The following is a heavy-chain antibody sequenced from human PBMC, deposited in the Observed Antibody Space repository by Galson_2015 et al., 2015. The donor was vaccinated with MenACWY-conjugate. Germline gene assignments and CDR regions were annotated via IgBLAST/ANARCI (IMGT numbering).Heavy chain of an antibody. D-gene: IGHD6-19*01. Sequence: SVKVSCKASGGTFSSYAISWVRQAPGQGLEWMGGIIPIFGTANYAQKFQGRVTITADESTSTAYMELSSLRSEDTAVYYCASPKQWLVDYYYYGMDVWGQGTTVTVSS. CDR3: ASPKQWLVDYYYYGMDV. CDR2: IIPIFGTA. CDR1: GGTFSSYA. J-gene: IGHJ6*02. V-gene: IGHV1-69*13.